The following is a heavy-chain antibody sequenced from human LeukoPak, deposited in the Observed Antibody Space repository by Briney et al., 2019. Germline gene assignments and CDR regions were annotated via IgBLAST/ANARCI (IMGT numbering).Heavy chain of an antibody. CDR2: IKQDGSEE. Sequence: GGSLRLSCAASGFTFSSYWMSWVRQAPGKGLEWVANIKQDGSEEYYVDSVKGRFTISRDNAKNSLYLQMNSLRAEDTAVYYCARDENYYDSSGYFSLFDYWGQGTLVTVSS. D-gene: IGHD3-22*01. J-gene: IGHJ4*02. V-gene: IGHV3-7*01. CDR1: GFTFSSYW. CDR3: ARDENYYDSSGYFSLFDY.